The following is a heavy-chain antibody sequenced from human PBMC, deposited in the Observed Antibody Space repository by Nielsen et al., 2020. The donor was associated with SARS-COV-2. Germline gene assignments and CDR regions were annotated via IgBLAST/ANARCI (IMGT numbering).Heavy chain of an antibody. J-gene: IGHJ4*02. CDR2: INHSGST. CDR3: ARGFNWNDDQTYYFDY. D-gene: IGHD1-20*01. V-gene: IGHV4-34*01. CDR1: GGSFSGYY. Sequence: SETLSLTCAVYGGSFSGYYWSWIRQPPGKGLEWIGEINHSGSTNYNPSLKSRVTISVDTSKNQFSLKLSPVTAADTAVYYCARGFNWNDDQTYYFDYWGQGTLVTVSS.